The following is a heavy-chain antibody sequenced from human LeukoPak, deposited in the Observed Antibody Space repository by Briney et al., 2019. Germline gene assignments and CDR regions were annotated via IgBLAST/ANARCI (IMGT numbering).Heavy chain of an antibody. J-gene: IGHJ4*02. CDR2: IYYTGNT. D-gene: IGHD3-16*02. CDR1: RDSISNYY. V-gene: IGHV4-59*01. CDR3: ARMGGPYYDYIWGTYRYTNFDY. Sequence: PSETLSLTCNVSRDSISNYYWSWIRQSPGKGLEWIGYIYYTGNTNYNPSLKSRVTMSVDTSKNKFSLTLASVTAADTAVYYCARMGGPYYDYIWGTYRYTNFDYWGQGTLVTVSS.